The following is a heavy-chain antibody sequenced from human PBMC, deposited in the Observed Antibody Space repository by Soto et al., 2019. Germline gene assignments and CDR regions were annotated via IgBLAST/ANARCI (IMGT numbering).Heavy chain of an antibody. V-gene: IGHV3-30*02. Sequence: QVQLVESGGGVVQPGGSLRLSCAASGFAFSSYGMHWVRQAPGKGLEWVAVVRYDGINKYYADSVKGRFTISRDNSKSIVYLQMNSLRPDDTAVYYCAKLPNCGGDCYFDYWGQGTLVTVSS. CDR2: VRYDGINK. CDR3: AKLPNCGGDCYFDY. CDR1: GFAFSSYG. D-gene: IGHD2-21*02. J-gene: IGHJ4*02.